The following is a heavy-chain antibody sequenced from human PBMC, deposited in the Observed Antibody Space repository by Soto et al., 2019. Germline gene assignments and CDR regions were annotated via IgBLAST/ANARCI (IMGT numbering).Heavy chain of an antibody. Sequence: QVQLVESGGGVVQPGRSLRLSCAASGFTFSSYAMHWVRQAPGKGLEWVAVISYDGSNKYYADSVKGRITISRDNSKNTLFLQMSSRRAEDTAVYYCARDQAGLDYWGQGTLVTVSS. CDR2: ISYDGSNK. J-gene: IGHJ4*02. CDR3: ARDQAGLDY. CDR1: GFTFSSYA. V-gene: IGHV3-30-3*01. D-gene: IGHD6-13*01.